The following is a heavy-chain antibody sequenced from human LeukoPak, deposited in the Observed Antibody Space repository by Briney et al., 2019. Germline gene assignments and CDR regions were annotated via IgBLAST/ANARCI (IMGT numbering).Heavy chain of an antibody. J-gene: IGHJ5*02. Sequence: SETLSLTCAVYGGSFSGYYWSWIRQPPGKGLEWIGEINHSGSTNYNPSLKSRVTISVDTSKNQFPLKLSSVTAADTAVYYCARGLASHYYDRVRGGWFDPWGQGTLVTVSS. V-gene: IGHV4-34*01. CDR3: ARGLASHYYDRVRGGWFDP. D-gene: IGHD3-22*01. CDR1: GGSFSGYY. CDR2: INHSGST.